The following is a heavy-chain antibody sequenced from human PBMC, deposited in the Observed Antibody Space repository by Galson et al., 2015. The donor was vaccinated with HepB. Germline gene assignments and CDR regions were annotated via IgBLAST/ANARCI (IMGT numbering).Heavy chain of an antibody. CDR3: ARSDCSSTSCYKPFDY. CDR1: GFTFSSYW. Sequence: SLRLSCAASGFTFSSYWMSWVRQAPGKGLEWVANIKQDGSEKYYVDSVKGRFTISRDNAKNSLYLQMNSLRAEDTAVYYCARSDCSSTSCYKPFDYWGQGTLVTVSS. J-gene: IGHJ4*02. V-gene: IGHV3-7*01. D-gene: IGHD2-2*02. CDR2: IKQDGSEK.